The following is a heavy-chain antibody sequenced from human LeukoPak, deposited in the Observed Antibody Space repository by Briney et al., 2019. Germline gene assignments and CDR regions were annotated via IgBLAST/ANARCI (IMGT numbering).Heavy chain of an antibody. D-gene: IGHD6-19*01. Sequence: SETLSLTCTVSGGAISGGSYYWAWIRQPPGKGLEWNGTVSYSGTTYYKLSLKSRVTISVDTSKNQFSLYLNSVTAADTAVYYCARHGGYIYLNWFDPWGQGTLVTVSS. CDR2: VSYSGTT. V-gene: IGHV4-39*01. J-gene: IGHJ5*01. CDR1: GGAISGGSYY. CDR3: ARHGGYIYLNWFDP.